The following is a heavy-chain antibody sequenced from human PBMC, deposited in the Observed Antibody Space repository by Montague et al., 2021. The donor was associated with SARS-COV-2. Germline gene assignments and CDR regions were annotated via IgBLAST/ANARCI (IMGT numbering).Heavy chain of an antibody. D-gene: IGHD3-10*01. Sequence: SLRLSCAASGFTFSAYAMTWVRQAPGKGLEWVSSISAGGVRTHYLDSVKGRFTISRDNSKNTLHLQMSSLRAEDTAVYFCLNYHGSGSYGDFWGQGTLVTVSP. CDR3: LNYHGSGSYGDF. CDR2: ISAGGVRT. CDR1: GFTFSAYA. J-gene: IGHJ4*02. V-gene: IGHV3-23*01.